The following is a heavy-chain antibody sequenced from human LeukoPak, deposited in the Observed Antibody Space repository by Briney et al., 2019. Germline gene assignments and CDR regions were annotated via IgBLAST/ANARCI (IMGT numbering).Heavy chain of an antibody. CDR1: GYTFTGYY. CDR2: INPNIGGT. D-gene: IGHD3-16*01. CDR3: APGRKLGEFYYYGMDV. Sequence: ASGKVSCKASGYTFTGYYMHWVRQAPGQGLEWMGWINPNIGGTNYAQKLTGRVTMTRYTSISTADMELSRLRSDDTAVYYCAPGRKLGEFYYYGMDVWGQGTTVTVSS. V-gene: IGHV1-2*02. J-gene: IGHJ6*02.